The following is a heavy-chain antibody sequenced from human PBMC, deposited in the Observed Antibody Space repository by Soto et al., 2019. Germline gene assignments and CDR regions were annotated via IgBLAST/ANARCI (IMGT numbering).Heavy chain of an antibody. CDR2: IVSSGST. CDR1: GDSITKNY. V-gene: IGHV4-4*07. D-gene: IGHD3-16*01. Sequence: QVQLQESGPGLVKPSETLSLNCTVSGDSITKNYWIWIRQPAGKGLEWIGHIVSSGSTNYNPSLKGRVTMSIDTSKNPFSLRVSSVAAADPAVYFCVRGLGGHDQVFEPGGQGPLVTVSS. J-gene: IGHJ4*02. CDR3: VRGLGGHDQVFEP.